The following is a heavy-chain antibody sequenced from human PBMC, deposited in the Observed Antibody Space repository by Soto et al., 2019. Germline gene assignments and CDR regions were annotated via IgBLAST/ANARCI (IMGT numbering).Heavy chain of an antibody. Sequence: SETLSLTCAVYGGSFSGCYWSWIRQPPGKGLEWIGEINHSGSTNYNPSLKSRVTISVDTSKNQFSLKLSSVTAADTAVYYCARSPFWSGYPYYYYGMDVWGQGTTVTVSS. V-gene: IGHV4-34*01. D-gene: IGHD3-3*01. CDR3: ARSPFWSGYPYYYYGMDV. CDR2: INHSGST. CDR1: GGSFSGCY. J-gene: IGHJ6*02.